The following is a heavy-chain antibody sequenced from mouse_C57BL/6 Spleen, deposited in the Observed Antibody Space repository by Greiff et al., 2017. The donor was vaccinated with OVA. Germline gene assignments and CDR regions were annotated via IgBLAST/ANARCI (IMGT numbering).Heavy chain of an antibody. Sequence: EVQLQQSGAELVRPGASVKLSCTASGFTIKDDYMHWVKQRPEQGLEWIGWIDPENGDTEYASKFQGKATITADPSSNTAYLQLSSLTSEDTAVYYCTTGTGFDYWGQGTTLTVSS. CDR2: IDPENGDT. V-gene: IGHV14-4*01. CDR3: TTGTGFDY. D-gene: IGHD3-3*01. J-gene: IGHJ2*01. CDR1: GFTIKDDY.